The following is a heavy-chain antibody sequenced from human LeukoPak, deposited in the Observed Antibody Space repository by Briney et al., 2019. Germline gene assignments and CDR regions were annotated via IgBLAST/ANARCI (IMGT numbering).Heavy chain of an antibody. CDR3: ASAPVGTNGVWFDP. Sequence: PSETLSLTCTVSGGSINSGSYYWSWMRPPAGKGLEWIGRIYKTGNTNYNPSLKSRATISVDTSKNQFSLKLNSVTAADTAVYYCASAPVGTNGVWFDPWGQGTRVTVSS. V-gene: IGHV4-61*02. CDR1: GGSINSGSYY. J-gene: IGHJ5*02. D-gene: IGHD2-8*01. CDR2: IYKTGNT.